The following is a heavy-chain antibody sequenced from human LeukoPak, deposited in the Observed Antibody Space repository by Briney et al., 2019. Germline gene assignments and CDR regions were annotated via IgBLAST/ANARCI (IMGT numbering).Heavy chain of an antibody. D-gene: IGHD2-2*01. CDR3: AKDLGDIVVVPAAQLDY. V-gene: IGHV3-23*01. Sequence: PGGSLRLSCAASGFTFSSYAMSWVRQAPGKGLEWVSAISGSGGSTYYADSVKGRFTISRDNSKNTLYLQMNSLRAEDTAVYYCAKDLGDIVVVPAAQLDYWGQGTLVTVSS. CDR2: ISGSGGST. CDR1: GFTFSSYA. J-gene: IGHJ4*02.